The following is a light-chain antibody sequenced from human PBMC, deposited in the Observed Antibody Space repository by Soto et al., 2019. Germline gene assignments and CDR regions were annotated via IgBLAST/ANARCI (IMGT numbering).Light chain of an antibody. CDR1: TSDVGGYNF. J-gene: IGLJ2*01. V-gene: IGLV2-14*03. CDR2: DVS. CDR3: SSYTGSSTVL. Sequence: QSALTQPASVSGSPGQSITISCTGTTSDVGGYNFVSWYQHHPGTAPKLVIYDVSNRPSGVSNRFSGSKSGNTASLTISGLQAEDEDDYCCSSYTGSSTVLFGGGTKVTVL.